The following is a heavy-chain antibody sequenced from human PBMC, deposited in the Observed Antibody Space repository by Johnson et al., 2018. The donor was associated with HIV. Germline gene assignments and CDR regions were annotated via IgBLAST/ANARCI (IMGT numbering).Heavy chain of an antibody. J-gene: IGHJ3*02. CDR1: GFTVSSNY. V-gene: IGHV3-23*04. Sequence: VQLVESGGGVVQPGGSLRLSCAASGFTVSSNYMSWVRQAPGKGLEWVSGINWNGGSTGYADSVKGRFTISRDNSKNTLYLQMNSLRAEDTAVYSCAKDGAAPASYGAFDIWGQGTMVTVSS. CDR2: INWNGGST. CDR3: AKDGAAPASYGAFDI. D-gene: IGHD2-8*01.